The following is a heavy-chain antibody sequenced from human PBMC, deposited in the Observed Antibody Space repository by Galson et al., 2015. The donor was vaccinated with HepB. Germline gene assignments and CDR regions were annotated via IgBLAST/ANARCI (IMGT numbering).Heavy chain of an antibody. J-gene: IGHJ4*02. CDR3: ARDSGYDSYFDY. CDR1: GYSFTNYA. V-gene: IGHV1-3*01. D-gene: IGHD5-12*01. CDR2: INAGNGNT. Sequence: SVKVSCKASGYSFTNYALHWVRQAPGQRLEWMGWINAGNGNTKYSQNFQGRVTITRDTSASTVYMELSSLKSEDTAVFYCARDSGYDSYFDYWAQGTLVTVSS.